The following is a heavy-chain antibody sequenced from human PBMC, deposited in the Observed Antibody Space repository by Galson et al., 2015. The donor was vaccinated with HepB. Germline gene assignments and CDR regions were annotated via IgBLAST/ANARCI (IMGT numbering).Heavy chain of an antibody. V-gene: IGHV2-26*01. J-gene: IGHJ3*02. CDR2: IFSNDEK. D-gene: IGHD6-13*01. CDR3: ARMGSSVWFAFDI. Sequence: PALVKPTQTLTLTCVVSGFSLSNAKMGVTWIRQPPGKALEWLAHIFSNDEKFYSTSLKSRLTISKDTSKSQVVLTMTNMDSVDTATYYCARMGSSVWFAFDIWGQGTMVTVSS. CDR1: GFSLSNAKMG.